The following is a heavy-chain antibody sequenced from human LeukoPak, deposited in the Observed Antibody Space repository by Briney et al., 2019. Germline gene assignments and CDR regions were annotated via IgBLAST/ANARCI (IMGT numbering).Heavy chain of an antibody. CDR3: AKDTGGGIESSGWYGXGGLDY. D-gene: IGHD6-19*01. CDR2: ISWNSGSI. V-gene: IGHV3-9*03. J-gene: IGHJ4*02. Sequence: GRSLRLSCAVSGFTFDDYAMHWVRQAPGKCLEWVSGISWNSGSIGYADSVKGRFTISRDNAKNSLYLHTNSLRAEDMACYYWAKDTGGGIESSGWYGXGGLDYWGQGTLVTVSS. CDR1: GFTFDDYA.